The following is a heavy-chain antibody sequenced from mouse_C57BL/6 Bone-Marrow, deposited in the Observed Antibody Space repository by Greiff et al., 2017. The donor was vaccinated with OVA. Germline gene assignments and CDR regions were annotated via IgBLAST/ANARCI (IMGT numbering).Heavy chain of an antibody. J-gene: IGHJ4*01. CDR2: IYPRDGST. CDR3: ARKGVYYDYDVEAMDY. Sequence: VQLVESDAELVKPGASVKISCKVSGYTFTDHTIHWMKQRPEQGLEWIGYIYPRDGSTKYNEKFKGKATLTADKSSSTAYMQLNSLTSEDSAVYFCARKGVYYDYDVEAMDYWGQGTSVTVSS. D-gene: IGHD2-4*01. CDR1: GYTFTDHT. V-gene: IGHV1-78*01.